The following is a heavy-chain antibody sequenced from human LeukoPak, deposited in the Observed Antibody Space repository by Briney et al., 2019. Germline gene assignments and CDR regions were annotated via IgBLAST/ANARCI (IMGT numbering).Heavy chain of an antibody. CDR2: IYSGGST. J-gene: IGHJ6*02. D-gene: IGHD3-16*01. Sequence: PGGSLRLSCAASGFTVSSNYMSWVRQAPGKGLEWVSVIYSGGSTYYADSVKGRFTISRDNSKNTLYLQMNSLKTEDTAVYYCSTDRHLSEYYYYGMDVWGQGTTVTVSS. CDR3: STDRHLSEYYYYGMDV. CDR1: GFTVSSNY. V-gene: IGHV3-53*01.